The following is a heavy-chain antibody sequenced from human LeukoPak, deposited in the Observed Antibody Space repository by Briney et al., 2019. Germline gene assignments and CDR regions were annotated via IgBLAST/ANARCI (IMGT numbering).Heavy chain of an antibody. CDR3: ARGRGYSYGYLVIWFDP. CDR1: GGSISSYY. D-gene: IGHD5-18*01. CDR2: IYYSGST. V-gene: IGHV4-59*01. J-gene: IGHJ5*02. Sequence: SETLSLTCTVSGGSISSYYWSWIRQPPGKGLGWIGYIYYSGSTNYSPSLKSRVTISVDTSKNQFSLKLSSVTAADTAVYYCARGRGYSYGYLVIWFDPWGQGTLVTVSS.